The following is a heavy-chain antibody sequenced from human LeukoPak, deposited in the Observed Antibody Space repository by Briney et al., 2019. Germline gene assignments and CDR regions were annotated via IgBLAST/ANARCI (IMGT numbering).Heavy chain of an antibody. D-gene: IGHD4-17*01. CDR2: ISSSSSYI. Sequence: GGSLRLSCAASGFTLSNYSMNWVRQAPGKGLEWVAFISSSSSYIFYADSLKGRFTVSRDNAKNSLYLQMNSLRADDTAVYYCARDLAYGDDGLWGQGTLVTVSS. CDR3: ARDLAYGDDGL. V-gene: IGHV3-21*01. CDR1: GFTLSNYS. J-gene: IGHJ4*02.